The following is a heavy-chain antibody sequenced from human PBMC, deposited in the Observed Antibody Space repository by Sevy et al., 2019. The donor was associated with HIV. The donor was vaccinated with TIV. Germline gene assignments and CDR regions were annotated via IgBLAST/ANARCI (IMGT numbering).Heavy chain of an antibody. D-gene: IGHD6-6*01. CDR3: ARDGRWISSSYYGMDV. V-gene: IGHV4-30-4*01. Sequence: SETLSLTCTVSGGSISSGDYYWSWIRQPPGKGLEWIGYIYYSGSTYYNPSLKSRVTISVDTSKNQFSLKLSSVTAADTAVSYCARDGRWISSSYYGMDVWGQGTTVTVSS. CDR1: GGSISSGDYY. J-gene: IGHJ6*02. CDR2: IYYSGST.